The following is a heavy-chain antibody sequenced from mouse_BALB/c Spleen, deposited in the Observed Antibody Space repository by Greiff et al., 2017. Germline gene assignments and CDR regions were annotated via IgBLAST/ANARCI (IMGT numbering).Heavy chain of an antibody. Sequence: EVKLQESGPSLVKPSQTLSLTCSVTGDSITSGYWNWIRKFPGNKLEYMGYISYSGSTYYNPSLKSRISITRDTSKNQYYLQLNSVTTEDTATYYCARYRDYGYDGSLAYWGQGTLVTVSA. CDR3: ARYRDYGYDGSLAY. D-gene: IGHD2-2*01. CDR1: GDSITSGY. CDR2: ISYSGST. V-gene: IGHV3-8*02. J-gene: IGHJ3*01.